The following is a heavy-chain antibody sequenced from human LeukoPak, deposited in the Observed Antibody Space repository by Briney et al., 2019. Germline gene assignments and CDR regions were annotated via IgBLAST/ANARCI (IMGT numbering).Heavy chain of an antibody. D-gene: IGHD6-13*01. CDR1: GFTFSSST. V-gene: IGHV3-21*01. J-gene: IGHJ4*02. Sequence: PGGSLRLSCAASGFTFSSSTMNWIRQAPGKGLEWVSSISGSSSYTYYADSVKGRFTIARDDAKNSLYLQMNSLRDEDTAVYYCARGGGYNSNWGQGTLVTVSS. CDR3: ARGGGYNSN. CDR2: ISGSSSYT.